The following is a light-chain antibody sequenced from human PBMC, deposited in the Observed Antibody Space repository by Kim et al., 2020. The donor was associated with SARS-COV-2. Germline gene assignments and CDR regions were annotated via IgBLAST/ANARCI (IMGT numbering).Light chain of an antibody. CDR3: NSRDSTTNQLV. CDR2: GKN. Sequence: SSELTQDPAVSVALGQTVTMTCQGESLRGYHASWYQQKPGQAPVVVIYGKNNRLSGIPDRFSGSTSGNTASLTITGAQAEDEADYYCNSRDSTTNQLVFGGGTQLTVL. J-gene: IGLJ2*01. V-gene: IGLV3-19*01. CDR1: SLRGYH.